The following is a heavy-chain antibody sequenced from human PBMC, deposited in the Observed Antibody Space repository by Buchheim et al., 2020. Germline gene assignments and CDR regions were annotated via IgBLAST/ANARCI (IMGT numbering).Heavy chain of an antibody. Sequence: QVQLVESGGGVVQPGRSLRLSCAASGFIFSSYAMDWVRQAPGKGLEWVAVIAYDGNNKYYADSVKGRFTISRDNSKSTLYMQMDSLRGEDTAVYYCARGLTASNIAVISHWGQGTL. CDR2: IAYDGNNK. J-gene: IGHJ1*01. CDR3: ARGLTASNIAVISH. D-gene: IGHD6-19*01. CDR1: GFIFSSYA. V-gene: IGHV3-30-3*01.